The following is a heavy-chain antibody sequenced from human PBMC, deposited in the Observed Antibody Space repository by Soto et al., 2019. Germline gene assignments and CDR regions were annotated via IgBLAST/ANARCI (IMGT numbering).Heavy chain of an antibody. D-gene: IGHD3-10*01. CDR1: GFTFSSYG. CDR2: IWYDGSNK. V-gene: IGHV3-33*01. J-gene: IGHJ6*02. Sequence: QVQLVESGGGVVQPGRSLSLSCAASGFTFSSYGIHWVRQAPGKGLEWVAVIWYDGSNKYYADSVKGRFTISRDNSKNALDRQLNSRRAEERAVYYWAREVLVGGFKYQGMDVWGQGPAVTVSS. CDR3: AREVLVGGFKYQGMDV.